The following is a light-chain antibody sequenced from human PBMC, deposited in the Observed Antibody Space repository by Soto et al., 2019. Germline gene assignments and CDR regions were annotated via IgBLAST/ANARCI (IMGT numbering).Light chain of an antibody. Sequence: DIQMTQSPSSLSAAVGDRVTITCRASQSITHYLNWYQQKPGRAPKLLIFAASSLQSGLPSRFGGSGSGTYFTLTISSLQPEDFATYYCQQTYNIPRTFGQGTKVEIK. J-gene: IGKJ1*01. CDR2: AAS. CDR1: QSITHY. V-gene: IGKV1-39*01. CDR3: QQTYNIPRT.